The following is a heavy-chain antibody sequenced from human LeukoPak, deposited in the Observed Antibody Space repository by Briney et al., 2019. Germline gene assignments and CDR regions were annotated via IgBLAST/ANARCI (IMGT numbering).Heavy chain of an antibody. CDR2: IYYTGSS. D-gene: IGHD3-22*01. J-gene: IGHJ6*03. Sequence: SETLSLTCTVSGGSISSSSYYWGWIRQPPGKGLEWIGSIYYTGSSHYNPSLRSRATISVDTSKNQFSLKLSSVTAADTAVYYCTRAASSGPLFTYHMDVWGKGTTVTVSS. CDR1: GGSISSSSYY. V-gene: IGHV4-39*07. CDR3: TRAASSGPLFTYHMDV.